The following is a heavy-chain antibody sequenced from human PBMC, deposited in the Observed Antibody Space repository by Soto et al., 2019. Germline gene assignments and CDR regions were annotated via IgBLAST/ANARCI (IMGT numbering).Heavy chain of an antibody. J-gene: IGHJ5*02. Sequence: SETLSLTCTVSGGSISSYYWSWIRQPPGKGLEWIGYIYYSGSTNYNPSLKSRVTISVDTSKNQFSLKLSSVTAADTAVYYCARVKSSGWSPALGRDWFDPWGQGTLVTVSS. CDR2: IYYSGST. CDR3: ARVKSSGWSPALGRDWFDP. D-gene: IGHD6-19*01. V-gene: IGHV4-59*01. CDR1: GGSISSYY.